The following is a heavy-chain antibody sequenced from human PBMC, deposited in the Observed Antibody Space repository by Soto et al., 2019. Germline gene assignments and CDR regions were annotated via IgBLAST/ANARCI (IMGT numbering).Heavy chain of an antibody. CDR3: ARGSYFRGVSYWFDP. J-gene: IGHJ5*02. CDR1: GGSISSGDYY. V-gene: IGHV4-30-4*01. Sequence: QVQLQESGPGLVKPSQTLSLTCTVSGGSISSGDYYWSWIRQPPGKGLEWIGYIYYSGSTYYNPSPKSRVTISVDTSKNQFSLKLSSVTAADTAVYYCARGSYFRGVSYWFDPWGQGTLVTVSS. D-gene: IGHD3-10*02. CDR2: IYYSGST.